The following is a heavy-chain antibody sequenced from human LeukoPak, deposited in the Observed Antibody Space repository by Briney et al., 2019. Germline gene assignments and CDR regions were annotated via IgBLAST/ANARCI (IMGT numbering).Heavy chain of an antibody. D-gene: IGHD5-18*01. CDR1: GYTFTSYG. V-gene: IGHV1-18*01. J-gene: IGHJ4*02. CDR2: ISAYNGNT. Sequence: ASVKVSCKASGYTFTSYGISWVRQAPGQGLEWMGWISAYNGNTNYAQKLQGRVTMTTDTSTSTAYMELRSLRSDGTAVYYCARVCRYSYGSEDYYFDYWGQGTLVTVSS. CDR3: ARVCRYSYGSEDYYFDY.